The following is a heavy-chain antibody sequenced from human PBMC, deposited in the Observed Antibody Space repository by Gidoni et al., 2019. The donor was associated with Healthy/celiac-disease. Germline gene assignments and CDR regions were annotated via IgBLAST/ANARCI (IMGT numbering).Heavy chain of an antibody. CDR1: GGTFSSYA. V-gene: IGHV1-69*01. D-gene: IGHD3-3*01. CDR2: IIPIFGTA. CDR3: ARGNTYDDFLGGMDV. J-gene: IGHJ6*02. Sequence: AVKKPGSSVKVSCQASGGTFSSYAISWVRQAPGQGLEWMGGIIPIFGTANYAQKFQGRVTITADESTSTAYMELSSLRPEDTAVYYWARGNTYDDFLGGMDVWGQGTTVTVSS.